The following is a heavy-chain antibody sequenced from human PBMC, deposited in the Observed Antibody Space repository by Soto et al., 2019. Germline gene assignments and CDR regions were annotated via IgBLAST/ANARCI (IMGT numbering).Heavy chain of an antibody. V-gene: IGHV1-69*12. CDR2: ITPFFGTA. D-gene: IGHD6-19*01. CDR3: AQPLGLAVAGPGRFDL. CDR1: GGTFSNYA. Sequence: QVQLVQSGAEVKKPGSSVKVSCKASGGTFSNYAISWVRQAPGQGLEWMGGITPFFGTANYAQKFQGRVTITADESMSTDYMELSGLRSEDTAVYYCAQPLGLAVAGPGRFDLWGRGTLVTVSS. J-gene: IGHJ2*01.